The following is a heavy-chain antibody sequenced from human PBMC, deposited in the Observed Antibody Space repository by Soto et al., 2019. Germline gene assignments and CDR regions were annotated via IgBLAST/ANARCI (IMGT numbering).Heavy chain of an antibody. CDR3: AREGAVPYYYYGMDV. Sequence: QVHLVQSGAEVKKPGASVKVSCKTSGYTFTRYGISWVRQAPGQGLEWMGWISGYDGRTNFAQKVQDRVTMTTDTSTSTVYMELRSLSPDDTAVYYCAREGAVPYYYYGMDVWGQGTTVTVSS. V-gene: IGHV1-18*01. CDR2: ISGYDGRT. J-gene: IGHJ6*02. D-gene: IGHD3-16*01. CDR1: GYTFTRYG.